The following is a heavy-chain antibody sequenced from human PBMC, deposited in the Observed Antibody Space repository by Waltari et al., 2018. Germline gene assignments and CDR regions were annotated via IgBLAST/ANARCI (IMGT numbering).Heavy chain of an antibody. Sequence: QVQLVESGGGVVQPGRSLRLSCAASGFTFSSYGMHWVRQAPGKGLAWVAVIWYDGSNKYYADSVKGRFTISRDNSKNTLYLQMNSLRAEDTAVYYCARGSGITMVRGVISDNPNYDYWGQGTLVTVSS. CDR2: IWYDGSNK. J-gene: IGHJ4*02. CDR3: ARGSGITMVRGVISDNPNYDY. V-gene: IGHV3-33*01. CDR1: GFTFSSYG. D-gene: IGHD3-10*01.